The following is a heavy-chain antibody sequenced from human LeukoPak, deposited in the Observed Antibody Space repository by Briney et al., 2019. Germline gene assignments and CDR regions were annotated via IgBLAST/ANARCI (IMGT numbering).Heavy chain of an antibody. CDR3: AIPGYCSSTSCYTREDYYYYYYMDV. CDR2: IIPIFGTA. V-gene: IGHV1-69*01. Sequence: SVKVSCKASGGTFSSYAISWVRQAPGQGLEWMGGIIPIFGTANYAQKFQGRVTITADESTSTAYMELSSLRSEDTAVYYCAIPGYCSSTSCYTREDYYYYYYMDVWGKGTTVTVSS. CDR1: GGTFSSYA. D-gene: IGHD2-2*01. J-gene: IGHJ6*03.